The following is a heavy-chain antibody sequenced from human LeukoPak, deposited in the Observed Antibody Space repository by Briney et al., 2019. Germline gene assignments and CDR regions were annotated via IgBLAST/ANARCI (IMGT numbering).Heavy chain of an antibody. CDR1: GFTFSSYE. Sequence: TGGSVRLSCAASGFTFSSYEMNWVRQAPGKGLEWVSYISSSGSTIYHADSVKGRFTISRDNAKNSLYLQMNSLRAEDTAVYYCARREYCSGGSCKEFGPWGKGTRVTVSS. CDR3: ARREYCSGGSCKEFGP. J-gene: IGHJ5*02. D-gene: IGHD2-15*01. CDR2: ISSSGSTI. V-gene: IGHV3-48*03.